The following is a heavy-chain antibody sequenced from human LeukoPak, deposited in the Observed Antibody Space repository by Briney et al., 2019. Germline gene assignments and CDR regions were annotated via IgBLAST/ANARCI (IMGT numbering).Heavy chain of an antibody. Sequence: GGSLRLSCEASGLTFNKYWMTWVRQAPGKGLEWVANIKQDGSEKNYVDSVKGRFTISRDNAKNSLYLQMNSLRAEDTAVYYCARAGARLLWFGELLPRSKYNWFDPWGQGTLVTVSS. CDR1: GLTFNKYW. CDR2: IKQDGSEK. CDR3: ARAGARLLWFGELLPRSKYNWFDP. D-gene: IGHD3-10*01. V-gene: IGHV3-7*03. J-gene: IGHJ5*02.